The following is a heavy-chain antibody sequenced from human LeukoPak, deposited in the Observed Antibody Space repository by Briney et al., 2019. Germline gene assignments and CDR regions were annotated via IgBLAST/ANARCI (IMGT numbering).Heavy chain of an antibody. D-gene: IGHD6-19*01. V-gene: IGHV1-2*02. CDR1: GYTFTGYY. Sequence: GASVKVSCKASGYTFTGYYMHWVRQSPGQGREWMGWINPNSGGTNYAQKFQGRVTMTRDTSISTAYMELSRLRSDDTAVYYCARATKDIAVAGHWGQGTLVTVSS. CDR3: ARATKDIAVAGH. J-gene: IGHJ4*02. CDR2: INPNSGGT.